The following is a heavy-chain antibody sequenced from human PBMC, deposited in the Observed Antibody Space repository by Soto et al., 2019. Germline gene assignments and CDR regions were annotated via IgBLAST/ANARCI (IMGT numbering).Heavy chain of an antibody. Sequence: QIQLVQSGAEVKKPGASVKVSCKASGYTFNIYGINWVRQAPGQGLEWMGWISAFNGKTNYAQNVQGRVTMTTDTSTSTAYVEWRSLRSDDTAVYYCARDRVPKSSGFFPFDYWGHGTRVTVSS. V-gene: IGHV1-18*01. J-gene: IGHJ4*01. D-gene: IGHD3-22*01. CDR2: ISAFNGKT. CDR1: GYTFNIYG. CDR3: ARDRVPKSSGFFPFDY.